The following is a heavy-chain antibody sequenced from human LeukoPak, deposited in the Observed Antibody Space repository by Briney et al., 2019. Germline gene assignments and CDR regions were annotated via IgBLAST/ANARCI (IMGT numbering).Heavy chain of an antibody. CDR3: ARHDSSGYHY. CDR2: IYRSGST. V-gene: IGHV4-38-2*02. Sequence: SETLSLTCTVSSYSINSGYYWGWIRQPPGKGLEWIGDIYRSGSTYYNPSLESRVTTSVDTSKNQFSLKLSSVTAADTAVYYCARHDSSGYHYWGQGTLVTVSS. J-gene: IGHJ4*02. D-gene: IGHD3-22*01. CDR1: SYSINSGYY.